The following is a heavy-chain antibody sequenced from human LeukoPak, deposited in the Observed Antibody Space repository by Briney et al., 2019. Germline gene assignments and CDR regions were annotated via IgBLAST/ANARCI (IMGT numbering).Heavy chain of an antibody. Sequence: PSETESLTCTVSGGSISSSSYYWCWIRQPPGKGLEWIGSIYYSGSTYYNPSLKSRVTISVDTSKNQFSLKLSSVTAADTAVYYCARGHDSSGYYGFGALPFDYWGQGTLVTVSS. D-gene: IGHD3-22*01. CDR3: ARGHDSSGYYGFGALPFDY. J-gene: IGHJ4*02. CDR2: IYYSGST. V-gene: IGHV4-39*07. CDR1: GGSISSSSYY.